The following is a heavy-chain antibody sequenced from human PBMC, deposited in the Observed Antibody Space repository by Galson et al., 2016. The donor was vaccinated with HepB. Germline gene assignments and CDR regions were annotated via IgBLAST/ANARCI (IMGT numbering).Heavy chain of an antibody. J-gene: IGHJ4*02. D-gene: IGHD3-16*01. CDR2: IYYSGST. Sequence: SETLSLTCTVSGGSISTYYWSWIRQPPGKGLEWIGYIYYSGSTNYNPSLKSRVTISVDTSKNQFSLKLRSVTAADTAVYYCARDLGAGGFDYWGQGTLVTVSS. CDR3: ARDLGAGGFDY. V-gene: IGHV4-59*01. CDR1: GGSISTYY.